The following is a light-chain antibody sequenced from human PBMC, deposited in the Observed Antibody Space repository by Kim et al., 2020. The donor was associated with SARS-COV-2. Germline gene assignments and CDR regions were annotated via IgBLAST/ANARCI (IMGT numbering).Light chain of an antibody. CDR1: KSVSSSY. CDR2: GAS. CDR3: QQYGSSPPT. V-gene: IGKV3-20*01. J-gene: IGKJ1*01. Sequence: SPGESTTLSCRASKSVSSSYLAWYQQKPGQAPRLLIYGASSRATGIPDRFSGSGSGTDFTLTISRLEPEDFAVYYCQQYGSSPPTFGQGTKVDIK.